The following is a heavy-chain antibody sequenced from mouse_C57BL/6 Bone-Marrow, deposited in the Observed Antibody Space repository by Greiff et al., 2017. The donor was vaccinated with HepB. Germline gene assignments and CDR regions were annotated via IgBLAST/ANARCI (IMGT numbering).Heavy chain of an antibody. CDR2: IHPNSGST. CDR1: GYTFTSYW. V-gene: IGHV1-64*01. CDR3: AKESSSYAMDY. Sequence: QVQLQQSGAELARPGASVKLSCKASGYTFTSYWMHWVKQRPGQGLEWIGMIHPNSGSTNYNEKFKSKATLTVDKSSSTAYMQLSSLTSEDSAVYYCAKESSSYAMDYWGQGTSVTVSS. D-gene: IGHD1-1*01. J-gene: IGHJ4*01.